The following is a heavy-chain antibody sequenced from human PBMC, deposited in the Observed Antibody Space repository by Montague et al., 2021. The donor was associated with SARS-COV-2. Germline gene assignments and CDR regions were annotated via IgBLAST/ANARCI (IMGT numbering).Heavy chain of an antibody. D-gene: IGHD3-3*01. V-gene: IGHV4-39*01. CDR1: GASISSRSYY. CDR3: ATLPAIITIFVVVQGYYFDD. CDR2: KYYSGST. J-gene: IGHJ4*02. Sequence: SETLSLTCTVSGASISSRSYYWGWIRQPPGKGLEWIGFKYYSGSTYYNPTLKSRVTISVDTSKNQLSLKLSSVTAADTAVYYCATLPAIITIFVVVQGYYFDDWGQGTLVIVSS.